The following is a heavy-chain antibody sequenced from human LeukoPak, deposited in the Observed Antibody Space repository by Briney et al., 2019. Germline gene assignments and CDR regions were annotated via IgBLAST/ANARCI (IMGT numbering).Heavy chain of an antibody. J-gene: IGHJ5*02. CDR3: ARGGRITIFGVVIIRTGVWGNWFDP. CDR2: INPSGGST. V-gene: IGHV1-46*01. D-gene: IGHD3-3*01. Sequence: GASVKVSCKASGYTFTSYYMHWVRQAPGQGLEWMGIINPSGGSTSYAQKFQGRVTMTRDMSTSTVYMELSSLRSEDTAVYYCARGGRITIFGVVIIRTGVWGNWFDPWGQGTLVTVSS. CDR1: GYTFTSYY.